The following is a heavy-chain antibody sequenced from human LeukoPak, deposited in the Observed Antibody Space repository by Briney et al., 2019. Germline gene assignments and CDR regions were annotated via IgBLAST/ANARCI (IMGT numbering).Heavy chain of an antibody. Sequence: GGSLRLSCEATGFIFSSYAMHWVRQAPGKGLEWLTVISDDGSNTYYADSVKGRFTISRDNSKNTLYLQMNSLRAEDTAVYYCAPDRKYSSSPLGAFDIWGQGTMVTVSS. D-gene: IGHD6-6*01. V-gene: IGHV3-30-3*01. J-gene: IGHJ3*02. CDR1: GFIFSSYA. CDR2: ISDDGSNT. CDR3: APDRKYSSSPLGAFDI.